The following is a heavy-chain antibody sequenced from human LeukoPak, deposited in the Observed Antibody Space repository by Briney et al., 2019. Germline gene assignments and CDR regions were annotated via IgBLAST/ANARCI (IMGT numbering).Heavy chain of an antibody. D-gene: IGHD3-22*01. CDR1: GGSISSYY. Sequence: SETLSLTCTVSGGSISSYYWSWIRQPPGKGLEWIGYIYYSGSTNYNPSLKSRVTISVDTSKNQFSLKLSSVTAADTAVYYCARAGRRGYYYDSGGLLDYWGQGTLVTVSS. CDR2: IYYSGST. CDR3: ARAGRRGYYYDSGGLLDY. V-gene: IGHV4-59*01. J-gene: IGHJ4*02.